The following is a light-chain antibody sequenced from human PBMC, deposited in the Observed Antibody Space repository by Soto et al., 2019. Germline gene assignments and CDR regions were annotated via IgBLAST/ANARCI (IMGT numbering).Light chain of an antibody. Sequence: VFTLSTVPLSVSRGQRATLSPRASQSVSGNLAWYQQKPGQAPKLLIFGASTRATGIPARFSGSGSGTDFTLTINGMQPDDIATYYCQQYYRYPWTFGEGTKVDIK. CDR1: QSVSGN. J-gene: IGKJ1*01. V-gene: IGKV3-15*01. CDR2: GAS. CDR3: QQYYRYPWT.